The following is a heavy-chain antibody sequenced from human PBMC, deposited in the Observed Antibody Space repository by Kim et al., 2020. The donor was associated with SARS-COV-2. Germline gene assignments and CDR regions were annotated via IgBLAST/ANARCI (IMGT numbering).Heavy chain of an antibody. Sequence: SYIYYADSGKGRFTISRDNAKNSLYLQMNSLRAEDTAVYYCAGDLGTGDYWGQGTLVTVSS. CDR3: AGDLGTGDY. D-gene: IGHD3-16*01. V-gene: IGHV3-21*01. CDR2: SYI. J-gene: IGHJ4*02.